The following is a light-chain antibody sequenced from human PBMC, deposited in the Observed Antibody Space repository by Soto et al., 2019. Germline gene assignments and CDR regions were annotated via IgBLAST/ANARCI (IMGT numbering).Light chain of an antibody. CDR2: DAS. CDR1: QSITTW. Sequence: DIQMTQSPATVSASVGDRVTITCRASQSITTWLAWYQQKPGKAPKLLIYDASTLESGVPSRFSGSGFGTEFSLTISSLQPDDSATYYCQQYSTYSGTFGQGTKVDIK. J-gene: IGKJ1*01. CDR3: QQYSTYSGT. V-gene: IGKV1-5*01.